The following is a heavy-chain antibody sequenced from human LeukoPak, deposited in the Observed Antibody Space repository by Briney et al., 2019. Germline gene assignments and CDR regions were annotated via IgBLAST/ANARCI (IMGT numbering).Heavy chain of an antibody. J-gene: IGHJ4*02. CDR3: AREGDSGYDPNFDY. Sequence: GGSLRLSRAASGFTFSSYSMNWVRQAPGKGLEWVSSISSSSSYIYYADSVKGRFTISRDNAKNSLYLQMNSLRAEDTAVYYCAREGDSGYDPNFDYWGQGTLVTVSS. CDR1: GFTFSSYS. CDR2: ISSSSSYI. D-gene: IGHD5-12*01. V-gene: IGHV3-21*01.